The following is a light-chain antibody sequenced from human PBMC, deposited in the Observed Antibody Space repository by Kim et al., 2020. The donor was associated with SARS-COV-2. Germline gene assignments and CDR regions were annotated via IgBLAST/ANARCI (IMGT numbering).Light chain of an antibody. J-gene: IGKJ4*01. CDR2: AAS. CDR3: QQAYSYPLT. Sequence: AAVGDIVTITFRADQDISSWLAWYQQKPGKAPKLLIYAASSLQSGVPLRFSGSGSGTDFTLTITSLQSEDFATYYCQQAYSYPLTFGGGTKVDIK. CDR1: QDISSW. V-gene: IGKV1-12*01.